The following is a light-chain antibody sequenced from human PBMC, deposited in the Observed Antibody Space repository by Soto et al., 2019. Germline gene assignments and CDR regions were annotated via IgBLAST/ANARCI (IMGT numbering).Light chain of an antibody. CDR2: GAS. CDR1: QSISRL. V-gene: IGKV1-5*01. J-gene: IGKJ1*01. CDR3: QQYGRFSWT. Sequence: DIQMTQSPATLSASLGDTVTISCRASQSISRLLAWYKQKPGKAPKLLISGASILEKGVPSRCRGTGSGTEFTLTITNVQPDYFATYYCQQYGRFSWTFGQGTKVDIK.